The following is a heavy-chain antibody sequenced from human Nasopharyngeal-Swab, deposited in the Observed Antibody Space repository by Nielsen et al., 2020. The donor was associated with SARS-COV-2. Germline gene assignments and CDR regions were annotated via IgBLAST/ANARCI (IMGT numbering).Heavy chain of an antibody. D-gene: IGHD5-12*01. J-gene: IGHJ3*02. CDR3: ARGYSGYDDAFDI. V-gene: IGHV3-30*07. Sequence: DSVKGQFTISRDNSKNTLYLQMNSLRAEDTAVFYCARGYSGYDDAFDIWGQGTMVTVSS.